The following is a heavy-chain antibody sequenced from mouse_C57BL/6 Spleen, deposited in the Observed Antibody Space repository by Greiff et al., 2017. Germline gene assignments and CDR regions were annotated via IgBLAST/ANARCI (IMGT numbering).Heavy chain of an antibody. CDR1: GFTFSNYW. J-gene: IGHJ4*01. D-gene: IGHD2-4*01. V-gene: IGHV6-3*01. CDR3: TAYDYYYAMDY. Sequence: LQQSGGGLVQPGGSMKLSCVASGFTFSNYWMNWVRQSPEKGLEWVAQIRLKSDNYATHYAESVKGRFTISRDDSKSSVYLQMNNLRAEDTGMYYCTAYDYYYAMDYWGEGTSVSVSS. CDR2: IRLKSDNYAT.